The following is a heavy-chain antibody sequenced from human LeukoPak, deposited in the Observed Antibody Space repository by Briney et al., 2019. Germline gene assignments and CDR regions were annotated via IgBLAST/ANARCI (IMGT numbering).Heavy chain of an antibody. CDR2: ISGSGDKT. J-gene: IGHJ4*02. CDR3: AKRGGLGYCSSTSCPPGD. D-gene: IGHD2-2*01. CDR1: GFTFSSSA. V-gene: IGHV3-23*01. Sequence: GGSLRLSCAASGFTFSSSAMTWVRQAPGKGLEWVSSISGSGDKTYYADSVKGRFTISRDISKNTLYLQMNSLRAEDTAVYYCAKRGGLGYCSSTSCPPGDWGQGTLVTVSS.